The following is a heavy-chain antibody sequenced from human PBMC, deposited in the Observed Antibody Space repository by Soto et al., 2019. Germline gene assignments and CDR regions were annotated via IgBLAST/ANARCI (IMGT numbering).Heavy chain of an antibody. Sequence: QVQLQESGPGLVKPSQTLSLTCTVSGGSISSGGYYWSWIRQHPGKGLEWIGYIYYSGSTYYNPSLKSRGTLSVDTSKNQFSLKRSSVTAADTAVYYCARDHGYCSGGSCYDGYFDYWGQGTLVTVSS. J-gene: IGHJ4*02. CDR3: ARDHGYCSGGSCYDGYFDY. CDR1: GGSISSGGYY. D-gene: IGHD2-15*01. V-gene: IGHV4-31*03. CDR2: IYYSGST.